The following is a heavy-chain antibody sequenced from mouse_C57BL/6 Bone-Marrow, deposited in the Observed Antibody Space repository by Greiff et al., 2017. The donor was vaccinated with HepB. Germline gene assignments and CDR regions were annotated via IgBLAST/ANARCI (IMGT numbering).Heavy chain of an antibody. Sequence: EVQLVESGAELVRPGASVKLSCTASGFNIKDDYMHWVKQRPEQGLEWIGWIDPENGDTEYASKFQGKATITADTSSNTAYLQLSSLTSEDTAVYYCTTWGTTVVAPFYAMDDWGQGTSVTVSS. CDR1: GFNIKDDY. D-gene: IGHD1-1*01. J-gene: IGHJ4*01. CDR2: IDPENGDT. CDR3: TTWGTTVVAPFYAMDD. V-gene: IGHV14-4*01.